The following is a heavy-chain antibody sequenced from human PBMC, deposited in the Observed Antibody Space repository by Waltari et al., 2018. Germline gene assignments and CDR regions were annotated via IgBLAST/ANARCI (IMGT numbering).Heavy chain of an antibody. J-gene: IGHJ4*02. CDR3: ASAGYCSGGSCYGRPFDY. CDR1: GYTFNRFA. D-gene: IGHD2-15*01. Sequence: QVQLVQSGAEVKKPGASVKISCKASGYTFNRFAIHWVRQDPGQRLEWMGWINAGDGNTKYSQEFQGRVTITRDESTSTAYMELSSLRSEDTAVYYCASAGYCSGGSCYGRPFDYWGQGTLVTVSS. V-gene: IGHV1-3*03. CDR2: INAGDGNT.